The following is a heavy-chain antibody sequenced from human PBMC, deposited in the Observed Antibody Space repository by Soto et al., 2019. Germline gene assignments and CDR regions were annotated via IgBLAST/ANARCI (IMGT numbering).Heavy chain of an antibody. CDR3: ARERFDHRPDY. J-gene: IGHJ4*02. CDR2: MFASGSS. CDR1: GDSISSSNW. D-gene: IGHD3-16*01. V-gene: IGHV4-4*02. Sequence: QVQLQESGPGLVKPSETLSLTCAVSGDSISSSNWWSWYRQPPGKGLELVGEMFASGSSNYNPSLNGRVTMSLGPSKDHFSLRLTSLTAADTAIYYCARERFDHRPDYWGQGIPVTVSS.